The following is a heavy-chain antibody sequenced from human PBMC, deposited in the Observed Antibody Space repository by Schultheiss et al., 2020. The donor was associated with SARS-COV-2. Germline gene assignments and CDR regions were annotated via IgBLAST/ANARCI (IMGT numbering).Heavy chain of an antibody. D-gene: IGHD5-24*01. CDR3: ARDRYYNYAFDI. J-gene: IGHJ3*02. V-gene: IGHV6-1*01. Sequence: SETLSLTCAISGDSVSSNSAAWNWIRQSPSRGLEWLGRTYYRSKWYNDYAVSVKIRITINPDTSKHQFSLQLNSVTPEDTAVYYCARDRYYNYAFDIWGQGTMVTVSS. CDR1: GDSVSSNSAA. CDR2: TYYRSKWYN.